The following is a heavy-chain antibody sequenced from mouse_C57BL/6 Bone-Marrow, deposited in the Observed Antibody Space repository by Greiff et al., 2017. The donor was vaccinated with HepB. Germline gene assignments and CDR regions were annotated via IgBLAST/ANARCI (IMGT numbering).Heavy chain of an antibody. D-gene: IGHD1-1*01. Sequence: EVNVVESEGGLVQPGSSMKLSCTASGFTFSDYYMAWVRQVPEKGLEWVANINYDGSSTYYLDSLKSRFIISRDNAKNILYLQMSSLKSEDTATYYCARDTHYYGSSDGYFDYWGQGTTLTVSS. V-gene: IGHV5-16*01. CDR3: ARDTHYYGSSDGYFDY. CDR2: INYDGSST. CDR1: GFTFSDYY. J-gene: IGHJ2*01.